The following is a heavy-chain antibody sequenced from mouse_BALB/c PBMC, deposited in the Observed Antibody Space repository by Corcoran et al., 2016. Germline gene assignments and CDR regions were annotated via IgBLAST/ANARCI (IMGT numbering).Heavy chain of an antibody. CDR2: INPYNGGT. Sequence: EIPLQQSVPKLVNPGASLMVSCKASGYSFTGYTMNWVKQSHGQNLEWIGLINPYNGGTSCNQKFKGKATLTVDKSSSTAYMELLSLTSEDSAVYYCARGSYFYVWGAGSTVTVSS. CDR1: GYSFTGYT. V-gene: IGHV1-26*01. J-gene: IGHJ1*01. CDR3: ARGSYFYV.